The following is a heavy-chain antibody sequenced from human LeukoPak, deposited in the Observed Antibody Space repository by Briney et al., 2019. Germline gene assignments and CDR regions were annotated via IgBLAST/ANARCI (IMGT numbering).Heavy chain of an antibody. D-gene: IGHD3-10*01. Sequence: GGSLRLSCAASGFTVSSNYMSWVRQAPGKGLECVSVIYSGGSTYYADSVKGRFTISRDISKNTLFLQMTSLRAEDTALYYCAKVKGWYGEGYFDYWGQGTLVTVSS. CDR2: IYSGGST. J-gene: IGHJ4*02. CDR1: GFTVSSNY. V-gene: IGHV3-53*01. CDR3: AKVKGWYGEGYFDY.